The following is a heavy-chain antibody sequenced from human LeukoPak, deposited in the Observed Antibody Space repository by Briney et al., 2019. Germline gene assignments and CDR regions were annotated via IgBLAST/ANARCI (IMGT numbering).Heavy chain of an antibody. D-gene: IGHD3-10*01. V-gene: IGHV3-23*01. J-gene: IGHJ4*02. Sequence: PGGSLRLSCAASGFTFSSFSMNWVRQAPGKGLEWVSVISGSGGNTYYADSVKGRFTISRDNSKNTLYLQMSSLRAEDTALYYCAKGIRAYVSGPPDYWGQGTLVTVSS. CDR1: GFTFSSFS. CDR2: ISGSGGNT. CDR3: AKGIRAYVSGPPDY.